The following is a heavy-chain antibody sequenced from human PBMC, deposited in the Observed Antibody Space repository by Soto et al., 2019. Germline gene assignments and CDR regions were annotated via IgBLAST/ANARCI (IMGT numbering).Heavy chain of an antibody. V-gene: IGHV4-31*03. D-gene: IGHD2-15*01. CDR3: ARDKVVAARDYYYYYMDV. CDR2: IYYSGST. CDR1: GGSISSGGYY. J-gene: IGHJ6*03. Sequence: SETLSLTCTVSGGSISSGGYYWSWIRQHPGKGLEWIGYIYYSGSTYYNPSLKSRVTISVDTSKNQFSLKLSSVTAADTAVYYCARDKVVAARDYYYYYMDVWGKGTTVTVSS.